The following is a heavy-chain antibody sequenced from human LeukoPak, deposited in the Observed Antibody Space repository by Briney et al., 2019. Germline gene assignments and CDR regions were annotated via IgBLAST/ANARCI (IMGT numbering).Heavy chain of an antibody. D-gene: IGHD2-8*02. Sequence: PGGSLRLSCAASGFTFSNYWMHWVRQAPGKGLEWVSAISGSGGSTYYADSVKGRFTISRDNSKNTLYLQMNSLRAEDTAVYYCAKSPISTDGAFDIWGQGTMVTVSS. V-gene: IGHV3-23*01. J-gene: IGHJ3*02. CDR3: AKSPISTDGAFDI. CDR2: ISGSGGST. CDR1: GFTFSNYW.